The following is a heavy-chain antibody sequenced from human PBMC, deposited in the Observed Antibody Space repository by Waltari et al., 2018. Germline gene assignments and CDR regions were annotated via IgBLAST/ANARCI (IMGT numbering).Heavy chain of an antibody. D-gene: IGHD2-15*01. CDR2: IEPGDSET. CDR3: ARAGAFCSSGSCNWGY. J-gene: IGHJ4*02. CDR1: GYNFDIYW. Sequence: DVQLVQSGAEVKKPGESLKISCEASGYNFDIYWIGWVRQMPGKAPEWMGIIEPGDSETKYSPSFEGHVTISADKSTTTAYLQWSSLKASDTAMYYCARAGAFCSSGSCNWGYWGQGTVVTVSS. V-gene: IGHV5-51*01.